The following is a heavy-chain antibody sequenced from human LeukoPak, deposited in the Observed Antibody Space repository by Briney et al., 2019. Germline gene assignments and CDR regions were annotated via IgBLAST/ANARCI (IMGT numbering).Heavy chain of an antibody. Sequence: GGSLRLSCAASGFAFSSYEMNWVRQAPGKGLERVSYISSSGSTIYYADSVKGRFTISRDNSKNTLYLQMNSLRAEDTAVYYCANGYCSGGSCYPITYWGQGTLVTVSS. CDR3: ANGYCSGGSCYPITY. CDR1: GFAFSSYE. CDR2: ISSSGSTI. J-gene: IGHJ4*02. V-gene: IGHV3-48*03. D-gene: IGHD2-15*01.